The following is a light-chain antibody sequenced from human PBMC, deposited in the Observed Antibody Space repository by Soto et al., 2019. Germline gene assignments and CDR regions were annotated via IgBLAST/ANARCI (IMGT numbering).Light chain of an antibody. V-gene: IGKV3-20*01. CDR1: QSVSSSY. CDR2: GAS. Sequence: EIVLTQSPGTLSLSPGERATLSCRASQSVSSSYLAWYQQKPGQAPRLLIYGASSRATGIPDRFSGSGSGTDVTLTISRLEAEDFAVYYCQQYGSSHTFGQGTKLEIK. CDR3: QQYGSSHT. J-gene: IGKJ2*01.